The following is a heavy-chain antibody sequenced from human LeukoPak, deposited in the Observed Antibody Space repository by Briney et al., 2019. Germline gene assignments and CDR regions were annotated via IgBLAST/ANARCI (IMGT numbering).Heavy chain of an antibody. CDR1: GGSFSGYY. CDR3: ARGAYGSGSYAQNWFDP. D-gene: IGHD3-10*01. Sequence: SETLSLTCAVYGGSFSGYYWTWIRQPPGKGLEWIGETNHSGSTNYNPSPKSRVTISVDTSKNQFSLKLSSVTAADTAVYYCARGAYGSGSYAQNWFDPWGQGTLVTVSS. CDR2: TNHSGST. V-gene: IGHV4-34*01. J-gene: IGHJ5*02.